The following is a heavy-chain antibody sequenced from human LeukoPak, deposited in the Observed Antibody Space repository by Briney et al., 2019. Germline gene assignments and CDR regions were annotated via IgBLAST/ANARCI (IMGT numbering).Heavy chain of an antibody. Sequence: GSLRLSCAASGFTFSSYGMHWVRQAPGKGLEWVAVISYDGSNKYYADSVKGRFTISRDNSKNTLYLQMNSLRAEDTAVYYCTKVSSSGDNWFDPWGQGTLVTVSS. D-gene: IGHD6-13*01. CDR2: ISYDGSNK. CDR3: TKVSSSGDNWFDP. J-gene: IGHJ5*02. CDR1: GFTFSSYG. V-gene: IGHV3-30*18.